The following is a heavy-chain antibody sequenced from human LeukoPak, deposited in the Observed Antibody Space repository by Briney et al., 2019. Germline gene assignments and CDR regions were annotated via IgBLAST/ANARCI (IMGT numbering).Heavy chain of an antibody. J-gene: IGHJ4*02. D-gene: IGHD6-19*01. CDR3: ARVGYSSGWYVFDY. CDR1: SGSISSGGYS. V-gene: IGHV4-30-2*01. Sequence: PSETLSLTCAVSSGSISSGGYSWSWIRQPPGKGLEWIGYIYHSGSNYYNPSLKSRVTMSVDRSKNQFSLKLSSVTAADTAVFYCARVGYSSGWYVFDYWGQGTLVTVSS. CDR2: IYHSGSN.